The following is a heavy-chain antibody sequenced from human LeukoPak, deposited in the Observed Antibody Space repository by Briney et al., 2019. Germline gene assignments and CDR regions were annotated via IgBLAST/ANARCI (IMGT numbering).Heavy chain of an antibody. CDR1: GFIFNKYW. CDR3: AREKGYYYYMDV. Sequence: GGSLRLSCTASGFIFNKYWMSWVRQAPGKGLEWVATVREDGAEKYYVDSVKGRITISRDNAKNSLYLQMNSPRAEDTAVYYCAREKGYYYYMDVWGKGTTVTISS. J-gene: IGHJ6*03. V-gene: IGHV3-7*01. CDR2: VREDGAEK.